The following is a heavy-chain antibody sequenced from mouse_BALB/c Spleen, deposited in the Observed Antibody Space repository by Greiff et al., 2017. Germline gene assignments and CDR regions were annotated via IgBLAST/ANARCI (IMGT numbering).Heavy chain of an antibody. CDR1: GYTFTSYW. V-gene: IGHV1-69*02. Sequence: QVQLKQPGAELVKPGASVKLSCKASGYTFTSYWMHWVKQRPGQGLEWIGEIDPSDSYTNYNQKFKGKATLTVDKSSSTAYMQLSSLTSEDSAVYYCARSVDYWGQGTSVTVSS. CDR2: IDPSDSYT. CDR3: ARSVDY. J-gene: IGHJ4*01.